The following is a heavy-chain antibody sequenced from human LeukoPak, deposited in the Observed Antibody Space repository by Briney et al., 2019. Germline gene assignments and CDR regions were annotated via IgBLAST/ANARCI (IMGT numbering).Heavy chain of an antibody. CDR3: ARSAARLRYYYAMDV. Sequence: GGSLRLSRAASRFSVSNTYMSWVRPAPGKEVACVSVIYSGDSGVRTYYADSVKGRLTISRHNSKNTLYPQKSSLRAEDTAVYFCARSAARLRYYYAMDVWGQGTTLTVCS. CDR1: RFSVSNTY. D-gene: IGHD6-6*01. J-gene: IGHJ6*02. V-gene: IGHV3-53*04. CDR2: IYSGDSGVRT.